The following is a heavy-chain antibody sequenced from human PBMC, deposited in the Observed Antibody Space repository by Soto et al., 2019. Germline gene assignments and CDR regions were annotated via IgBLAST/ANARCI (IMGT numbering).Heavy chain of an antibody. CDR1: GGSFSGYY. J-gene: IGHJ5*02. CDR3: ARGGYYGSGSYHWSWFDP. CDR2: INPSGSA. V-gene: IGHV4-34*01. Sequence: PSETLSLTCAVYGGSFSGYYWSWIRQPPGKGLEWIGEINPSGSANYNPSLKRRVTISVDTSKNQFSLKLSSVTAADTALYYCARGGYYGSGSYHWSWFDPWGQGTLVTVS. D-gene: IGHD3-10*01.